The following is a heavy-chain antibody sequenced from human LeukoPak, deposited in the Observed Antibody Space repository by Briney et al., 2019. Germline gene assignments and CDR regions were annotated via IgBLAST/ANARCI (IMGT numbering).Heavy chain of an antibody. Sequence: GGSLRLSCVGSGFTFRSHWVNWVRQSPGKGLEWVANIKPDGIDKYYLDSARGRFTVSRDNAQNSASLQMNSLRVEDTAIYYCATISAQTFDIWGQGTLVSVSS. CDR1: GFTFRSHW. V-gene: IGHV3-7*01. CDR3: ATISAQTFDI. CDR2: IKPDGIDK. D-gene: IGHD5-24*01. J-gene: IGHJ3*02.